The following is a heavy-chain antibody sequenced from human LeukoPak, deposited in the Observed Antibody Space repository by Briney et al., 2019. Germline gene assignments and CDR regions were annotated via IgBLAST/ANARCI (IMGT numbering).Heavy chain of an antibody. J-gene: IGHJ6*02. Sequence: GGSLRLSCAASGFTFSSYGMHWVRQAPGKGLEWVAVMSYDGSNKYYADSVKGRFTISRDNSKNTLYLQMNSLRAEDTAVYYCAKGGPSLTPPYYYGMDVWGQGTTVTVSS. CDR1: GFTFSSYG. CDR3: AKGGPSLTPPYYYGMDV. CDR2: MSYDGSNK. V-gene: IGHV3-30*18. D-gene: IGHD1-14*01.